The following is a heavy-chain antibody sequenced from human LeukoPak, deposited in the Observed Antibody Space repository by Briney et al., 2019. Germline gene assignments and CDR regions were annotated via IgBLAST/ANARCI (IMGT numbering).Heavy chain of an antibody. V-gene: IGHV4-30-2*01. D-gene: IGHD5-18*01. CDR2: IYHSGST. CDR1: GGSISSGGYY. J-gene: IGHJ4*02. Sequence: SETLSLTCTVSGGSISSGGYYWGWIRQPPGKGLEWIGYIYHSGSTYYNPSLKSRVTISVDRSKNQFSLKLSSVTAADTAVYYCAGAVDTAINYWGQGTLVTVSS. CDR3: AGAVDTAINY.